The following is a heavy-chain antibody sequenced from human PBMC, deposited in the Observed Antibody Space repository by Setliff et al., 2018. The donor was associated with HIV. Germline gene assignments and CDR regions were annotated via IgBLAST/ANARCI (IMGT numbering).Heavy chain of an antibody. CDR3: ARSRYSRMIYYYYYGMDV. J-gene: IGHJ6*02. CDR2: INHSGST. Sequence: SETLSLTCAVYGGSFSGYYWSWIRQPPGKGLEWIGEINHSGSTNYNPSLKSRVTISVDTSKIQFSLKLGSVTAADTAVYYCARSRYSRMIYYYYYGMDVWGQGTTVTVSS. V-gene: IGHV4-34*01. D-gene: IGHD6-13*01. CDR1: GGSFSGYY.